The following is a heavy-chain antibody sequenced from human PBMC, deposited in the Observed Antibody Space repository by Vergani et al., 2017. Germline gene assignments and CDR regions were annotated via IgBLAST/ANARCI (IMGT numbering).Heavy chain of an antibody. CDR3: ARADSPYYYDSSGYYYY. CDR1: GFTFSDYY. V-gene: IGHV3-11*01. CDR2: ISSSGSTI. Sequence: VQLLESGGGLVQPGGSLRLSCAASGFTFSDYYMSWIRQAPGKGLEWVSYISSSGSTIYYADSVKGRFTISRDNAKNSLYLQMNSLRAEDTAVYYCARADSPYYYDSSGYYYYWGQGTLVTVSS. J-gene: IGHJ4*02. D-gene: IGHD3-22*01.